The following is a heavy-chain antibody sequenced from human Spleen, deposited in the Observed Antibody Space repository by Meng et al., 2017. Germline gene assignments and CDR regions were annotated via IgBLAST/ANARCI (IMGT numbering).Heavy chain of an antibody. CDR1: GFTFDDYA. J-gene: IGHJ6*02. CDR3: VKDRTAYYYYGMDV. D-gene: IGHD5-18*01. CDR2: ISRSRGNI. Sequence: SLKISCAASGFTFDDYAMHWVRQAPGKGLRWVSGISRSRGNIGYGDSVKGRFTISRDNAKNSLYHQMNSLRAEDTALYYCVKDRTAYYYYGMDVWGQGTPVTVSS. V-gene: IGHV3-9*01.